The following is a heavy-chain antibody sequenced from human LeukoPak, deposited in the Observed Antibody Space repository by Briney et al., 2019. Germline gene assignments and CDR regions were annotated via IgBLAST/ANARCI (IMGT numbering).Heavy chain of an antibody. Sequence: PGGSLRLSCAASGLTFSSYSMTWVRQAPGKGLEWISYITSSGRTMHYADSVKGRFTISRDNAKNSVYLQMNNLRAEDTAVYYCARDRLGDYDHSGYYDKWGQGTLVTVSS. CDR2: ITSSGRTM. CDR3: ARDRLGDYDHSGYYDK. CDR1: GLTFSSYS. D-gene: IGHD3-22*01. V-gene: IGHV3-48*04. J-gene: IGHJ4*02.